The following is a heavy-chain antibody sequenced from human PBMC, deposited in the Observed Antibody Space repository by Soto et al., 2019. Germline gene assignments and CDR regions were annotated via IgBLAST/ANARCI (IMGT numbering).Heavy chain of an antibody. Sequence: QVQLQESGPGLVKPSQTLSLTCTVSGGSIRSGGYYWSWIRQHPGKGLEWIGYIYYSGSTYYNPSLKSRVTISVDTSKNQFSLKLSSVTAADTAVYYCARDPVLWFGESTPPYYYGMDVWGQGTTVTVSS. J-gene: IGHJ6*02. CDR1: GGSIRSGGYY. V-gene: IGHV4-31*03. CDR3: ARDPVLWFGESTPPYYYGMDV. D-gene: IGHD3-10*01. CDR2: IYYSGST.